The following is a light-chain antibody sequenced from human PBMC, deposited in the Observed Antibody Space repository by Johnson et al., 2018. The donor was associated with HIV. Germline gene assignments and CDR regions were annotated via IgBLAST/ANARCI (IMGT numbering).Light chain of an antibody. V-gene: IGLV1-51*01. J-gene: IGLJ1*01. CDR2: DNN. Sequence: VLTQPPSVSAAPGQKVTISCSGSSSNIENNYLSWYQQLPHTAPRLLISDNNKRPSGIPDRFSGSKSGASATLDITGLQTGDEADYYCGTWDNSLNVYVFGTGTKVTVL. CDR1: SSNIENNY. CDR3: GTWDNSLNVYV.